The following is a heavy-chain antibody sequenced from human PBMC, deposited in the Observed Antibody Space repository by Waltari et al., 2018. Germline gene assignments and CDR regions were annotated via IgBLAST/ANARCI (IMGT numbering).Heavy chain of an antibody. Sequence: EVHLAESGGDLVQPGRSLRLSCTVSGFPFGDYATSCFRQAPGKGLEWVGFSRSKAYGGTTEYAASVKGRFTISRDDSKSIAYLQMNSLKTEDTAVYFCTRVDCSSSSCYRGFDYWGQGTLVSVSS. CDR2: SRSKAYGGTT. D-gene: IGHD2-2*01. CDR1: GFPFGDYA. J-gene: IGHJ4*02. CDR3: TRVDCSSSSCYRGFDY. V-gene: IGHV3-49*03.